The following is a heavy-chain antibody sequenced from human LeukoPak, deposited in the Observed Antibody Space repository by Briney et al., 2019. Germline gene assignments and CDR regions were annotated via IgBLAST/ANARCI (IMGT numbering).Heavy chain of an antibody. Sequence: GGSLRLSCAASGFTFSSYSMNWVRQAPGEGLEWLSFIRSKDHGGTTEYAASVKGRFTISRDDSNSIAHLQMNSLIIEDTAVYFCTRDPHYYHGNPHDFWGQGTRVTVSS. J-gene: IGHJ4*02. V-gene: IGHV3-49*04. CDR3: TRDPHYYHGNPHDF. D-gene: IGHD4-23*01. CDR2: IRSKDHGGTT. CDR1: GFTFSSYS.